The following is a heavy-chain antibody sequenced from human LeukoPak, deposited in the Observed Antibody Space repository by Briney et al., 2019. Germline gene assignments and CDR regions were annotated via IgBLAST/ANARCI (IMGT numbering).Heavy chain of an antibody. CDR2: IWYDGSNK. V-gene: IGHV3-33*01. Sequence: GGSLRLSCAASGFTFNTYGMHWVRQVPGKGLEWVAVIWYDGSNKHYADSVKGRFTISRDNSKNTLYLQMNGLRAEDTAIYYCAGVRRLGGYENDFWGQGTLVIVSS. CDR1: GFTFNTYG. CDR3: AGVRRLGGYENDF. D-gene: IGHD5-12*01. J-gene: IGHJ4*02.